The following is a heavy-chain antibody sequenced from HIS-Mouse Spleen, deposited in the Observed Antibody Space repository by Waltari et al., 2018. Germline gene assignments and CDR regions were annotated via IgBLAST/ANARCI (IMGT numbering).Heavy chain of an antibody. CDR3: ARGHDYSNYFDY. CDR2: MNPTTGNT. D-gene: IGHD4-4*01. CDR1: GYTFTSYD. Sequence: QVQLVQSGAEVKKPGASVKVSCKASGYTFTSYDINWVRQATGTGLEWVGWMNPTTGNTGYAQKFQGRVTMTRNTSISTAYMELSSLSSEDTAVYYCARGHDYSNYFDYWGQGTLVTVSS. V-gene: IGHV1-8*01. J-gene: IGHJ4*02.